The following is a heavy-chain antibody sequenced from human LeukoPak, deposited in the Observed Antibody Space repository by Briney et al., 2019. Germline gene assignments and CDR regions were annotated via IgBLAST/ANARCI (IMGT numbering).Heavy chain of an antibody. CDR2: INWNGDST. CDR1: GFAFDDYG. CDR3: ARAFGYYDSSGYLDY. D-gene: IGHD3-22*01. Sequence: GGSLRLSCTSSGFAFDDYGMGWVRQAPGKGLEWVSGINWNGDSTNYADSVKGRFTISRDKAKTSLFLQMNSLRAEDTALYYCARAFGYYDSSGYLDYWGQGTLATVSS. J-gene: IGHJ4*02. V-gene: IGHV3-20*04.